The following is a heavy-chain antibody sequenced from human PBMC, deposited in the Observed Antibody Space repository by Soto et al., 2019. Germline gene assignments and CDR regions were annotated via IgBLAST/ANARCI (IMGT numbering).Heavy chain of an antibody. D-gene: IGHD3-10*01. Sequence: VASVKVSCKASGYTFTSYDINWVRQATGQGLEWMGWMNPNSGNTGYAQKFQGRVTMTRNTSISTAYMELSSLRSEDTAVYYCARGDYYGSGSYSYGMDVWGQGTTVTVSS. CDR3: ARGDYYGSGSYSYGMDV. CDR1: GYTFTSYD. CDR2: MNPNSGNT. V-gene: IGHV1-8*01. J-gene: IGHJ6*02.